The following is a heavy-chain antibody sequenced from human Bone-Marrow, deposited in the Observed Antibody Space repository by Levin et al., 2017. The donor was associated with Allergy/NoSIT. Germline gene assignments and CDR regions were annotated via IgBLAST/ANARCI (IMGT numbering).Heavy chain of an antibody. CDR2: IYYSGST. V-gene: IGHV4-30-4*01. Sequence: LRLSCTVSGGSISSGDYYWSWIRQPPGKGLEWIGYIYYSGSTYYNPSLKSRVTISVDTSKNQFSLKLSSVTAADTAVYYCAKTMVRGVGAFDIWGQGTMVTVSS. D-gene: IGHD3-10*01. CDR3: AKTMVRGVGAFDI. J-gene: IGHJ3*02. CDR1: GGSISSGDYY.